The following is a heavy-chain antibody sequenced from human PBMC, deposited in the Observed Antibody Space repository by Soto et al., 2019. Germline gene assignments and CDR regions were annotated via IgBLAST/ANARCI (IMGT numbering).Heavy chain of an antibody. Sequence: QVQLQESGPGLVKPSETLSLTCTVSGGSLSYYYWSWIRQPPGKGLEWIGYIYYSGNTKYNPSLKSRVPMSVDTSKNQFSLKVTSVTAADTAVYYCARGAALTVFDNWGQGALVTVSS. CDR3: ARGAALTVFDN. D-gene: IGHD6-6*01. V-gene: IGHV4-59*01. J-gene: IGHJ4*02. CDR1: GGSLSYYY. CDR2: IYYSGNT.